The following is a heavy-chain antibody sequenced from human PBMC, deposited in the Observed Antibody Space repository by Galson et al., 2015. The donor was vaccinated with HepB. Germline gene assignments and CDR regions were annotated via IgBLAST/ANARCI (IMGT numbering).Heavy chain of an antibody. V-gene: IGHV1-18*04. CDR2: ISAYNGNA. CDR3: ARVGDGDPPY. D-gene: IGHD4-17*01. CDR1: GYTFTDYY. Sequence: SVKVSCKVSGYTFTDYYMHWVRQAPGQGLEWMGWISAYNGNASYAQKLQGRVTMTTDTSTSTAYMELRSLRSDDTAVYYCARVGDGDPPYWGQGTLVTVSS. J-gene: IGHJ4*02.